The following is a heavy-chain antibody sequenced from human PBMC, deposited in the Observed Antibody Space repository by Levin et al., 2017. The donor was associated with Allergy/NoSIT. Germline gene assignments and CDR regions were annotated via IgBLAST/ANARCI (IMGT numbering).Heavy chain of an antibody. V-gene: IGHV3-30-3*01. CDR3: ARGGWLSNIAEGCKFDP. Sequence: GGSLRLSCAASGFTFSTYAMHWVRQAPGKGLEWVAVISYDGSNKYYADSVKGRFTISRDNSKNTVYLQMNSLRAEDTALYYCARGGWLSNIAEGCKFDPRGQGTQGTVSS. CDR1: GFTFSTYA. CDR2: ISYDGSNK. D-gene: IGHD6-13*01. J-gene: IGHJ5*02.